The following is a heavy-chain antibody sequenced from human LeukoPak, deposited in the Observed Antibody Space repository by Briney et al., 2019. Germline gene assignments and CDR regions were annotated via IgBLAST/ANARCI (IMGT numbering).Heavy chain of an antibody. D-gene: IGHD5-24*01. V-gene: IGHV1-69*05. CDR1: GGTFSNYA. CDR2: IIPVLATP. CDR3: ARGIGNGYRLFDY. Sequence: SVKVSCKASGGTFSNYAISWVRQAPGQGLEWIGGIIPVLATPSYAQSFQGRVTMTRDTSTRTVFMEMSSLRSEDTAVYYCARGIGNGYRLFDYWGQGTLVTVSS. J-gene: IGHJ4*02.